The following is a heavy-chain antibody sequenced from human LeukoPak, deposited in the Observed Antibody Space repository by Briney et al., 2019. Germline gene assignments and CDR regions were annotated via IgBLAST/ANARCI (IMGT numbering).Heavy chain of an antibody. Sequence: SETLSLTCAVSGYSISSGYYWGWIRQPPGKGLEWIGSIYHSGSTYYNPSLKSRVTISVDTSKNQFSLKLSSVTAADTAVYYCARLRVTYYDFWSGKGWFDPWGQGTLVTVFS. CDR3: ARLRVTYYDFWSGKGWFDP. D-gene: IGHD3-3*01. V-gene: IGHV4-38-2*01. CDR2: IYHSGST. CDR1: GYSISSGYY. J-gene: IGHJ5*02.